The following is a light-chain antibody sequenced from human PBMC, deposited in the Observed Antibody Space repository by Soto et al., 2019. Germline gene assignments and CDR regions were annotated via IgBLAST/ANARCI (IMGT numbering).Light chain of an antibody. Sequence: EIVLTQSPATLSLSPGERATLSCRASQSVSPYLAWYQQKPGQAPRLLIYDASKRATGIPARFSGSGSVTDFTLTISSLEPEDVAVYYCQQRSKWPRTFGQGTKVELQ. CDR1: QSVSPY. CDR3: QQRSKWPRT. V-gene: IGKV3-11*01. J-gene: IGKJ1*01. CDR2: DAS.